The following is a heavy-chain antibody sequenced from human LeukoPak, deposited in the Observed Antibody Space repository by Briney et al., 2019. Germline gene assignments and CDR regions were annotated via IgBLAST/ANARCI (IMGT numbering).Heavy chain of an antibody. Sequence: SETLSLTCTVSGGSISSSSYYWGWIRQPPGKGMEWIGSFYYSGSTYYNPSLKSRVTISVDTSKNQFSLKLSSVTAADTAVYYCARDPYGAHFDYWGQGTLVTVSS. D-gene: IGHD4-17*01. CDR2: FYYSGST. CDR3: ARDPYGAHFDY. V-gene: IGHV4-39*07. J-gene: IGHJ4*02. CDR1: GGSISSSSYY.